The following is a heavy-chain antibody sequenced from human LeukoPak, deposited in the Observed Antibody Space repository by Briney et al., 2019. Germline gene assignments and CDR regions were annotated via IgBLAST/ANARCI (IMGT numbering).Heavy chain of an antibody. CDR3: ARGHSSGWSTFDY. V-gene: IGHV3-48*01. Sequence: GGSLRLSCAASGFTFSSYSMSWVRQAPGKGLEWVSYISSSSSTIYYADSVEGRFSISRDNAKNSLYLQMNSLRGEDTAVYYCARGHSSGWSTFDYWGQGTLVTVSS. D-gene: IGHD6-19*01. CDR1: GFTFSSYS. J-gene: IGHJ4*02. CDR2: ISSSSSTI.